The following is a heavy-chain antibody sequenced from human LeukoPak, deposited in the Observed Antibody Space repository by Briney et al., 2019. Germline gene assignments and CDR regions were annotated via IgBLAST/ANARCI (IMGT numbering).Heavy chain of an antibody. D-gene: IGHD5-18*01. CDR3: ARPYGYGNAFHI. V-gene: IGHV3-33*01. CDR1: GFTFSSYG. J-gene: IGHJ3*02. CDR2: VWYDGSNK. Sequence: GGSLRLSCAASGFTFSSYGMHWVRQAPGKGLEWVAVVWYDGSNKYYADSVKGRFTISRDNSKNTLYLQMNSLRAEDTAVYYCARPYGYGNAFHIWGRGTMVTVSS.